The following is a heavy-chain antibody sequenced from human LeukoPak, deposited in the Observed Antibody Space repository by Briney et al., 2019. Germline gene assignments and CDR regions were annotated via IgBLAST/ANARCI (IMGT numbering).Heavy chain of an antibody. J-gene: IGHJ4*02. Sequence: GGSLRLSCAASGFTFSSYSMNWVRQAPGKGLEWVSSISSSSSYIYYADSVKGRFTISRDNAKNSLYLQMNSLRAEDTAVYYCASGYSYGVRVDYWGQGTLVTVSS. D-gene: IGHD5-18*01. CDR2: ISSSSSYI. V-gene: IGHV3-21*01. CDR1: GFTFSSYS. CDR3: ASGYSYGVRVDY.